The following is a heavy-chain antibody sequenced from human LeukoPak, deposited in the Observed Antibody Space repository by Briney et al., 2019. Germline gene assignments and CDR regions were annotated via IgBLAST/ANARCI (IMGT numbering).Heavy chain of an antibody. V-gene: IGHV1-2*02. CDR2: INPKTGGT. CDR3: ARYMTTANNWFDP. CDR1: GYTFTGYY. Sequence: GASVKVSCKASGYTFTGYYMHWVRQAPGQGLEWMGWINPKTGGTNYEQKFQGRVIMTRDTSISTAYMELSSLRSDDTAVYYCARYMTTANNWFDPWGQGTLVTVSS. J-gene: IGHJ5*02. D-gene: IGHD1-1*01.